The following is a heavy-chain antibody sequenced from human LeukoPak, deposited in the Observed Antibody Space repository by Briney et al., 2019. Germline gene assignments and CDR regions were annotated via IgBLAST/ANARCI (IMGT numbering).Heavy chain of an antibody. CDR3: AKGSIVVVTAIYY. J-gene: IGHJ4*02. D-gene: IGHD2-21*02. CDR2: ISGSGGST. Sequence: GVSLRLSCAASGFTFSTYWMSWVRQAPGKGLEWVSAISGSGGSTYYADSVKGRFTISRDNSKNTLYLQMNSLRAEDTAVYYCAKGSIVVVTAIYYWGQGTLVTVSS. V-gene: IGHV3-23*01. CDR1: GFTFSTYW.